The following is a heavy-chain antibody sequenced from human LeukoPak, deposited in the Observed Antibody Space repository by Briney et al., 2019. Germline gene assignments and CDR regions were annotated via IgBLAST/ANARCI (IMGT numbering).Heavy chain of an antibody. CDR3: ARLPAYCSSTSCYYDY. Sequence: PGGSLRLSCAASGFTFSSYSMNWVRQAPGKGLEWVSYIGSASGSIYYADSVKGRFTISRDNAKNSLFLQMNSLRAEDTAVYYCARLPAYCSSTSCYYDYWGQGTLVTVSS. V-gene: IGHV3-48*04. J-gene: IGHJ4*02. CDR1: GFTFSSYS. CDR2: IGSASGSI. D-gene: IGHD2-2*01.